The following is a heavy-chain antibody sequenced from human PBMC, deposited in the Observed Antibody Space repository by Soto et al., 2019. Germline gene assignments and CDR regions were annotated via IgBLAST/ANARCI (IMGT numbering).Heavy chain of an antibody. V-gene: IGHV3-9*01. D-gene: IGHD2-2*01. Sequence: GGSLRLSCAASGFTFDDYAMHWVRQAPGKGLEWVPGISWNSGSIGYADSVKGRFTISRDNAKNSLYLQMNSLRAEDTALYYCAKDVSTSPYYYYYMDVWGKGTTVTVSS. CDR2: ISWNSGSI. J-gene: IGHJ6*03. CDR1: GFTFDDYA. CDR3: AKDVSTSPYYYYYMDV.